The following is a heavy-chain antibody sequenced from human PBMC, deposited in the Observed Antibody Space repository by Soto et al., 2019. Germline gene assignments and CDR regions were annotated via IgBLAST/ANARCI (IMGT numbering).Heavy chain of an antibody. J-gene: IGHJ4*02. V-gene: IGHV1-8*01. CDR2: MNPSSGET. Sequence: ASVKVSCKASGYTFTNYDIHWVRQATGQGLEWIGWMNPSSGETGYAQKFQGRVTITADESTSTAYMELSSLRSEDTAVYYCARISWSYDYWGQGTLVTVSS. CDR3: ARISWSYDY. D-gene: IGHD1-26*01. CDR1: GYTFTNYD.